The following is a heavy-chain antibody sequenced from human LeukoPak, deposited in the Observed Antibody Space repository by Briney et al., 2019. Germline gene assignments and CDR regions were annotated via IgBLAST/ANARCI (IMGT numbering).Heavy chain of an antibody. CDR1: GYTFTGYY. V-gene: IGHV1-2*02. CDR2: INPNSGGT. J-gene: IGHJ3*02. Sequence: GASVKVSCKASGYTFTGYYMHWVRQAPGQGLEWMGWINPNSGGTNYAQKFQGRVTITRNTSISTAYMELSSLRSEDTAVYYCARGPLRYFDWLTKGDDAFDIWGQGTMVTVSS. D-gene: IGHD3-9*01. CDR3: ARGPLRYFDWLTKGDDAFDI.